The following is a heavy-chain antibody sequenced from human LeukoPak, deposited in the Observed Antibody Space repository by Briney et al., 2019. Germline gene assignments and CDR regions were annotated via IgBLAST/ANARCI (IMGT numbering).Heavy chain of an antibody. CDR2: FFYTGNT. Sequence: KTSETLSLTCTVSGGSMTSGSYYWGWIRQPPGKGLEWIGSFFYTGNTYYNPSLKSRVTISVNTSKKQFSLRLGSVTAADTAVYYCARLSIVVVLTTTLTSFDSWGQGTLVTVSS. J-gene: IGHJ4*02. CDR3: ARLSIVVVLTTTLTSFDS. D-gene: IGHD2-15*01. CDR1: GGSMTSGSYY. V-gene: IGHV4-39*01.